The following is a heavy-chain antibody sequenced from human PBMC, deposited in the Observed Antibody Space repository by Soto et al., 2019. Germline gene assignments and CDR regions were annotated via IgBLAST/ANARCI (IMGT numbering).Heavy chain of an antibody. Sequence: QVQLVQSGAEVKKPGSSVTVSCKTSGGTFSSYTISWVRQAPGQGLEWMGGIIPIFGTVNYAQKFQGRVMITADESTSTAYMELSSLISEDTAVYYCARGNHRWLQLWYFDLWGRGTLVTVSS. D-gene: IGHD5-12*01. CDR2: IIPIFGTV. CDR1: GGTFSSYT. CDR3: ARGNHRWLQLWYFDL. V-gene: IGHV1-69*12. J-gene: IGHJ2*01.